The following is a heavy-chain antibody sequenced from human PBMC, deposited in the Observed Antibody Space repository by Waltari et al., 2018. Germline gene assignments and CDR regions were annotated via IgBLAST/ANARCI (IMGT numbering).Heavy chain of an antibody. CDR3: ARGKPRIAVAGAFDY. CDR2: INHSGST. J-gene: IGHJ4*02. V-gene: IGHV4-34*01. D-gene: IGHD6-19*01. Sequence: QVQLQQWGAGLLKPSETLSLTCAVHGGSFSGYYWSWIRQPPGKGLEWIGEINHSGSTNYNPSLKSRVTISVDTSKNQFSLKLSSVTAADTAVYYCARGKPRIAVAGAFDYWGQGTLVTVSS. CDR1: GGSFSGYY.